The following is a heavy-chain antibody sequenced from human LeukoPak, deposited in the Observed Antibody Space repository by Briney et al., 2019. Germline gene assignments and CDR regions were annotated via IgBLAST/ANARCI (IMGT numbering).Heavy chain of an antibody. V-gene: IGHV4-34*01. Sequence: SETLSLTCAVYGGSFSGYYWSWIRQPPGKGLEWIGEINHSGSTNYNPSLKSRVTISVGTSKNQFSLKLSSVTAADTAVYYCARGVSSTSLDYWGQGTLVTVSS. CDR2: INHSGST. D-gene: IGHD2-2*01. CDR3: ARGVSSTSLDY. J-gene: IGHJ4*02. CDR1: GGSFSGYY.